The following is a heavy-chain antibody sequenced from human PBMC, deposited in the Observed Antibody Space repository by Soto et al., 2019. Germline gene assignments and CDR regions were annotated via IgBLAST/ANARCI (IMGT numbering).Heavy chain of an antibody. J-gene: IGHJ6*02. D-gene: IGHD6-6*01. CDR2: IIPIFGTA. CDR1: GGTFSSYA. V-gene: IGHV1-69*13. Sequence: SVKVSCKASGGTFSSYAISWVRQAPGQGLEWMGGIIPIFGTANYAQKFQGRVTITADESTSTAYMELSSLRSEDTAVYYCARAGIYSSSDYYYGMDVWGQGTTVTVSS. CDR3: ARAGIYSSSDYYYGMDV.